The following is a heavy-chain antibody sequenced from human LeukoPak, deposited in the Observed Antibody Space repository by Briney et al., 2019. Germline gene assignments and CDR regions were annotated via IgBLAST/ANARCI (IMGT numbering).Heavy chain of an antibody. CDR3: ARSGKIYFDWLLDY. J-gene: IGHJ4*02. CDR1: GFMFSSYS. CDR2: ISTSRSSI. D-gene: IGHD3-9*01. Sequence: GGSLRLSCAASGFMFSSYSMNWVRQTPGKGLEWLSYISTSRSSIHYADSVRGRFTVSRDNAKSLLYLQMNSLRAEDTAVYYCARSGKIYFDWLLDYWGQGTLVTVSS. V-gene: IGHV3-48*04.